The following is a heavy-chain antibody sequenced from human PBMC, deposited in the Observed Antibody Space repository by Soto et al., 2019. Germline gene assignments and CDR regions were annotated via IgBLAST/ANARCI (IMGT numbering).Heavy chain of an antibody. V-gene: IGHV3-15*01. J-gene: IGHJ6*03. CDR2: IKSKTDGGTT. CDR3: TTVKIFWSGYYVAYYYYMDV. CDR1: GCTFSNAW. Sequence: GGPMRLSCAAFGCTFSNAWMSRVRQAPGKRLEWVGRIKSKTDGGTTDYAAPVKGRFTISRDDSKNTLYLQMNSLKTEDTAVYYCTTVKIFWSGYYVAYYYYMDVCGKGTTVTVSS. D-gene: IGHD3-3*01.